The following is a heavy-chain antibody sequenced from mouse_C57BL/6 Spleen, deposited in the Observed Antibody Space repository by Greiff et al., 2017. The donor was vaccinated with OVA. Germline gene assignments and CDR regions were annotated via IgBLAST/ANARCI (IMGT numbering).Heavy chain of an antibody. J-gene: IGHJ4*01. V-gene: IGHV1-82*01. CDR2: IYPGDGDT. CDR1: GYAFSSSW. Sequence: QVQLQQSGPELVKPGASVKISCKASGYAFSSSWMNWVKQRPGKGLEWIGRIYPGDGDTNYNGKFKGKATLTADKSSSTAYMQLSSLTSEDSAVYFCARRFYPAYAMDYWGQGTSVTVSS. CDR3: ARRFYPAYAMDY. D-gene: IGHD2-1*01.